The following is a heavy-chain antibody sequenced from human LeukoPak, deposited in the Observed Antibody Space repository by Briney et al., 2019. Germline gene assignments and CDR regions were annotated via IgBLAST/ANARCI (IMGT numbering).Heavy chain of an antibody. Sequence: SVKVSCKASGGTFSSYAISWVRQAPGQGLEWMGGIIPIFGTANYAQKFQGRVTITADESTSTAYMELSSLRSEDTAVYYCARQEYCSGGSCYTWFDPWGQGTLVTVSS. V-gene: IGHV1-69*13. CDR2: IIPIFGTA. CDR1: GGTFSSYA. J-gene: IGHJ5*02. CDR3: ARQEYCSGGSCYTWFDP. D-gene: IGHD2-15*01.